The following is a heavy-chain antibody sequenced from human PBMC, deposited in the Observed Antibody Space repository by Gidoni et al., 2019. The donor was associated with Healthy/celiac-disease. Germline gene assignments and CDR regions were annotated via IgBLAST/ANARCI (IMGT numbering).Heavy chain of an antibody. J-gene: IGHJ3*02. D-gene: IGHD2-21*01. V-gene: IGHV3-30*18. Sequence: QVQLVESGVGVVPPGRSLRLSCAASGFTFSCYGMHWVRQAPGKGLEWVAVISYDGSNKYYADSVKGRFNIYRDNSKKTLYLQMNSLRAEDTAVYYCAKTYCGGDCYFGAFDIWGQGTMVTVSS. CDR1: GFTFSCYG. CDR2: ISYDGSNK. CDR3: AKTYCGGDCYFGAFDI.